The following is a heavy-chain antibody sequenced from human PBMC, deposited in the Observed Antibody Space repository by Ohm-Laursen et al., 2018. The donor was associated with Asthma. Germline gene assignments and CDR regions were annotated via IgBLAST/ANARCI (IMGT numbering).Heavy chain of an antibody. V-gene: IGHV3-30*19. J-gene: IGHJ3*02. D-gene: IGHD5-12*01. Sequence: SLRLSCAASGFTFSSYGMHWVRQAPGKGLEWVAVISYDGSNKYYGDSVKGRFTISRDNSKNTLYLQMNSLRAEDTAIYYCARGGYSGYDHDAFDIWGQGAMVTVSS. CDR1: GFTFSSYG. CDR3: ARGGYSGYDHDAFDI. CDR2: ISYDGSNK.